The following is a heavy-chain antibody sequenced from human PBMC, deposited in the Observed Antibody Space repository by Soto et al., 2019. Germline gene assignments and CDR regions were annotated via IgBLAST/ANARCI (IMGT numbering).Heavy chain of an antibody. D-gene: IGHD1-26*01. CDR2: INSDGSGT. V-gene: IGHV3-74*01. J-gene: IGHJ4*02. Sequence: EVQLVQSGGGLVQPGGSLRLSCAASGFTFSSYWMHWVRQVPGKGLVWVSRINSDGSGTRYADSVKGRFTISRDNAENTLYLQMNSLTAEDTAVYYCAGLYGRVDYWGQGTLVTVSS. CDR1: GFTFSSYW. CDR3: AGLYGRVDY.